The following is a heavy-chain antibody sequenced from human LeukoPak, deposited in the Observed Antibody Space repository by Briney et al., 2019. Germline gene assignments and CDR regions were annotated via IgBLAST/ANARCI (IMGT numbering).Heavy chain of an antibody. CDR2: INTNTGNP. CDR1: GYTFTSYA. CDR3: ARHGTSNYYDSALAN. Sequence: ASVKVSCKASGYTFTSYAMNWVRQAPGQGLEWMGWINTNTGNPTYAQGFTGRFVFSLDTSVSTAYLQISSLKAEDTAVYYCARHGTSNYYDSALANWGQGTLVTVSS. D-gene: IGHD3-10*01. V-gene: IGHV7-4-1*02. J-gene: IGHJ4*02.